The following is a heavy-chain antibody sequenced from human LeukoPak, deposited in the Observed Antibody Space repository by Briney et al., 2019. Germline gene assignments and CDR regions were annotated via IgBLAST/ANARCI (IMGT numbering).Heavy chain of an antibody. J-gene: IGHJ1*01. V-gene: IGHV3-7*01. CDR2: VQPDGSAK. CDR1: GFTVRSNW. Sequence: PGGSLRLSCAASGFTVRSNWMNWVRQAPGKGLEWVAHVQPDGSAKIYADSVKGRFTISRDNAKDSVYLQMNSLRVEDTAVYYCARDFFGWSSLGHWGQGTLVTVSS. CDR3: ARDFFGWSSLGH. D-gene: IGHD6-19*01.